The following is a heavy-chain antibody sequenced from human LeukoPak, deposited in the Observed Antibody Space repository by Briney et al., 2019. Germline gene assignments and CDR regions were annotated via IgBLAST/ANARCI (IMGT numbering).Heavy chain of an antibody. D-gene: IGHD1-14*01. CDR2: IYYSGST. J-gene: IGHJ4*02. CDR3: ARGWRPGPKNKNKYYFDY. V-gene: IGHV4-30-4*01. CDR1: GGSISSGDYY. Sequence: SQTLSLTCTVSGGSISSGDYYWSWIRQPPGKGLEWIGYIYYSGSTNYNPSLKSRVTISVDTSKNQFSLKLSSVTAADTAVYYCARGWRPGPKNKNKYYFDYWGQGTLVTVSS.